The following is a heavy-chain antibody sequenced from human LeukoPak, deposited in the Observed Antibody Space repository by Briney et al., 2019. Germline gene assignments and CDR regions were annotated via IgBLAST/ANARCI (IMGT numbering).Heavy chain of an antibody. CDR1: GFTFSGYS. V-gene: IGHV3-53*01. CDR3: ARARPGNWFDP. D-gene: IGHD1-14*01. Sequence: GGSLRLSCTTSGFTFSGYSMNWVRQAPGKGLEWVSVIYSGGSTYYADSVKGRFTISRDNSKNTLYLQMNSLRAEDTAVYYCARARPGNWFDPWGQGTLVTVSS. J-gene: IGHJ5*02. CDR2: IYSGGST.